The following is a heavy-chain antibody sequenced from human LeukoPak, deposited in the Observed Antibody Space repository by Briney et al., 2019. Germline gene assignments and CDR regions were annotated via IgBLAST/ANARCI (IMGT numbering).Heavy chain of an antibody. CDR2: MNPNSGNT. Sequence: ASVKVSCKASGYTFTSYDISWVRQATGQGLEWMGWMNPNSGNTGYAQKFQGRVTMTRNTSISTAYLELSSLSSEATAVYYCARDRNYYDSRLSYALDIRRQGTMVALPS. D-gene: IGHD3-22*01. CDR1: GYTFTSYD. CDR3: ARDRNYYDSRLSYALDI. V-gene: IGHV1-8*02. J-gene: IGHJ3*02.